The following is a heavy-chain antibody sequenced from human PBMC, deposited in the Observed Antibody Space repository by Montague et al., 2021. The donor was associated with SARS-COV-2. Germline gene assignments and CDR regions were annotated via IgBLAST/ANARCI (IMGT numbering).Heavy chain of an antibody. Sequence: SLRLSCAASGFALSDYYMAWIRQAPGKGLEWLAYISHSSNTIAYADSVKGRFTISRDNANNSVHLHMTNLRVEDTAVYYCARPPTFYYESSGYYSNWGQGTLVTVSS. J-gene: IGHJ4*02. V-gene: IGHV3-11*01. CDR3: ARPPTFYYESSGYYSN. CDR1: GFALSDYY. D-gene: IGHD3-22*01. CDR2: ISHSSNTI.